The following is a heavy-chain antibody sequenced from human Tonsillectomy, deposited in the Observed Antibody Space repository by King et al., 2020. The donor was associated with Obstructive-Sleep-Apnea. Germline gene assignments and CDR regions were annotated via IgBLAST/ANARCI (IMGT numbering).Heavy chain of an antibody. D-gene: IGHD6-13*01. CDR2: ISYDGSNK. Sequence: VQLVESGGGVVQPGRSLRLSCAASGFTFSSYAMHWVRQAPGKGLEGVAVISYDGSNKYYADSVKGRFTISRDNSKNTLYLQMNSLRAEDTAVYYCAREGYSSSWYERGYFQHWGQGTLVTVSS. CDR3: AREGYSSSWYERGYFQH. CDR1: GFTFSSYA. J-gene: IGHJ1*01. V-gene: IGHV3-30-3*01.